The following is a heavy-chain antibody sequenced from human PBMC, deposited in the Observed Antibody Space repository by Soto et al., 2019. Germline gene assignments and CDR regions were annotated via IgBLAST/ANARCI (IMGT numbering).Heavy chain of an antibody. V-gene: IGHV3-23*01. D-gene: IGHD6-13*01. J-gene: IGHJ4*02. CDR2: ISGSGGST. Sequence: EVQLLESGGGLVQPGWSLRLSCAASGFTFSSYAMSWVRQAPGQGVESVSAISGSGGSTYYADSVKGRFTISRDNSKNTLYLQMNSLRAEDTAVYYCAKEQQLGGPFDYWGQGTLVTVSS. CDR3: AKEQQLGGPFDY. CDR1: GFTFSSYA.